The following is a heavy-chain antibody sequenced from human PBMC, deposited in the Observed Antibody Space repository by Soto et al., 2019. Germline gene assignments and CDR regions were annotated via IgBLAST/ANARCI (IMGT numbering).Heavy chain of an antibody. CDR1: GGSIGSSNW. D-gene: IGHD3-10*01. V-gene: IGHV4-4*02. CDR3: ARDRHYGSGRGYYYYGMDV. J-gene: IGHJ6*02. Sequence: SETLSLTCAVSGGSIGSSNWWSWFRQPPGKGREWIGEIYHSGSTNYNPSLKSRVTISVDKSKNQFSLKLSSVTAADTAVYYCARDRHYGSGRGYYYYGMDVWGQGTTVTVSS. CDR2: IYHSGST.